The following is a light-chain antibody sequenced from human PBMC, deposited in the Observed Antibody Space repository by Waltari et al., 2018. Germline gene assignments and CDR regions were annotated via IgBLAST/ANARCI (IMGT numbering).Light chain of an antibody. J-gene: IGLJ1*01. Sequence: QSVLTQPPSASGTPGQRVTIPCSGSSPNIGRDNVYWYQQLPGTAPTLLIYKNNQRPSGVPDRFSGSKSGTSASLAISGLQSEDEADYYCVAWDNSLNGYVFGTGTKVTVL. CDR1: SPNIGRDN. CDR3: VAWDNSLNGYV. V-gene: IGLV1-44*01. CDR2: KNN.